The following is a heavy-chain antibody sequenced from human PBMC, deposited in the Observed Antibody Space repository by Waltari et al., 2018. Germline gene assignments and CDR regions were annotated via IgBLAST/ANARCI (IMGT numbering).Heavy chain of an antibody. CDR1: GFTFSSHW. CDR3: ARLIGGTLTEYYQ. D-gene: IGHD1-26*01. V-gene: IGHV3-7*01. Sequence: EVQLMESGGGLVQPGGSLRLSCAASGFTFSSHWMTWVRQAPGKGLGWVANIKEDGSEKYYVDSVKGRFTISRDNAKNSLYLQMNSLRVEDAAVYYCARLIGGTLTEYYQWGQGTLVTVPP. CDR2: IKEDGSEK. J-gene: IGHJ1*01.